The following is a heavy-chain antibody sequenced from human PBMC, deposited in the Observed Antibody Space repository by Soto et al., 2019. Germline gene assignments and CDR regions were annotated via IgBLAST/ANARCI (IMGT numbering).Heavy chain of an antibody. J-gene: IGHJ4*02. CDR2: LYPSGST. Sequence: QVQLQESGPGLVKPSETLSLTCTVSGGSISSYYWNWIRQPAGKGLEWIGRLYPSGSTNYNPFLKSRVTMSVDTSKNQFSLKLTSLTDADTAVYYCARESASYGDYPRFDSWGQGTLVTVSS. D-gene: IGHD4-17*01. V-gene: IGHV4-4*07. CDR1: GGSISSYY. CDR3: ARESASYGDYPRFDS.